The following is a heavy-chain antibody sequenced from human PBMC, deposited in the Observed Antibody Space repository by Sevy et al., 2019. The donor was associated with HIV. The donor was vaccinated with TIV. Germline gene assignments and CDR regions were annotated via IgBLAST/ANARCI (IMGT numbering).Heavy chain of an antibody. CDR3: ARGVGGPGVMITFGGAKYTFDI. D-gene: IGHD3-16*01. CDR1: GGSISSGDYY. Sequence: SETLSLTCSVSGGSISSGDYYWGWIRQPPGKGLEWIGYIHYSGVTYYNPSLKSRVSLSLDTSKHQFSLKRNSVTATDTAVYSWARGVGGPGVMITFGGAKYTFDIWGQGTMVTVSS. CDR2: IHYSGVT. V-gene: IGHV4-30-4*08. J-gene: IGHJ3*02.